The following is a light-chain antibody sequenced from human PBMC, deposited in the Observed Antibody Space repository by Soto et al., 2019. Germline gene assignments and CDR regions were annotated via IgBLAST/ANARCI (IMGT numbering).Light chain of an antibody. CDR2: GAS. Sequence: DIQMTQSPSSVSASVGDRVTVTCRASQGISNWLAWYQQKAGRAPKLLISGASNLQSGVPSRFRGSRSGTDFNLTISSLQPVDFATFYCQQANRFPITGGQGTRLEIK. CDR3: QQANRFPIT. CDR1: QGISNW. V-gene: IGKV1-12*01. J-gene: IGKJ5*01.